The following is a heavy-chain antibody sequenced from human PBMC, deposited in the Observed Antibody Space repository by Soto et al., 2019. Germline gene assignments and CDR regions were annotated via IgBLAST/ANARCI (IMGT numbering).Heavy chain of an antibody. CDR2: INAGNGNT. Sequence: GASVKVCCKASGYTFTSYAIHWVRQAPGQRLEWMGWINAGNGNTKYSQKFQGRVTITRDTSASTVYMELSSLRSEDTAVYYCAKTYYDYVSLGSGWGLAFDIWGQGTMVTVSS. CDR1: GYTFTSYA. J-gene: IGHJ3*02. D-gene: IGHD3-16*01. V-gene: IGHV1-3*01. CDR3: AKTYYDYVSLGSGWGLAFDI.